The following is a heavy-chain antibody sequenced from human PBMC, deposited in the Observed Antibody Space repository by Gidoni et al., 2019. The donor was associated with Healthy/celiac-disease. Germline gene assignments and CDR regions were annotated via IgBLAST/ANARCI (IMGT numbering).Heavy chain of an antibody. Sequence: EVQLVESGGGLVKPGGSLRLSCAASGFTCSSYSMNWVRQAPGKGLEWVSSISSSSSYIYYADSVKGRFTISRDNAKNSLYLQMNSLRAEDTAVYYCARDRISGSYGAFDIWGQGTMVTVSS. D-gene: IGHD1-26*01. J-gene: IGHJ3*02. V-gene: IGHV3-21*01. CDR2: ISSSSSYI. CDR3: ARDRISGSYGAFDI. CDR1: GFTCSSYS.